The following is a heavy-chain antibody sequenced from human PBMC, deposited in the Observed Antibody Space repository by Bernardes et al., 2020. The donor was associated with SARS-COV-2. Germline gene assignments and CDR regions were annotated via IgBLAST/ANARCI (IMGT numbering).Heavy chain of an antibody. CDR1: GFSLSTSGMF. CDR2: LGWDDDK. CDR3: GRTPPYLAFDI. J-gene: IGHJ3*02. Sequence: SGPPLVKPTQTLTLTCTFSGFSLSTSGMFVSWIRQPPGKALEWLARLGWDDDKYYSPSLKTRLTISKDTSKNQVVLTMTNMDPVDTATYYCGRTPPYLAFDIWGQGTMVTVSS. V-gene: IGHV2-70*11.